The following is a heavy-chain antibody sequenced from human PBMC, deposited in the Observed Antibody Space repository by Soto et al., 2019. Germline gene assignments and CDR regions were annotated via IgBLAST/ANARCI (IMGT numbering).Heavy chain of an antibody. D-gene: IGHD6-13*01. CDR1: GFTFDDYA. CDR2: INWNSGSV. Sequence: GGSLRLSCAASGFTFDDYAMHWVRQVPGKGLEWVSGINWNSGSVGYGDSVKGRFAISRDNAKNSLHLQMNSLSAEDTAFYYCVKDESINWYSGHFRHWGQGTLVTVSS. J-gene: IGHJ1*01. CDR3: VKDESINWYSGHFRH. V-gene: IGHV3-9*01.